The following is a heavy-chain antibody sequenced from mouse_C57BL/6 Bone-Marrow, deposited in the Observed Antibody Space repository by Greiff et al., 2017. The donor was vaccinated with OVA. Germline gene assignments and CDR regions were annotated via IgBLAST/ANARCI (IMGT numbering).Heavy chain of an antibody. D-gene: IGHD1-1*01. Sequence: EVHLVESGGDLVKPGGSLKLSCAASGFTFSSYGMSWVRQTPDKRLEWVATISSGGSYTYYPASVKGRFTISRDNAKNTLYLQMSSLKSEDTAMYYCARRGYYGSPFAYWGQGTLVTVSA. CDR2: ISSGGSYT. J-gene: IGHJ3*01. CDR3: ARRGYYGSPFAY. CDR1: GFTFSSYG. V-gene: IGHV5-6*01.